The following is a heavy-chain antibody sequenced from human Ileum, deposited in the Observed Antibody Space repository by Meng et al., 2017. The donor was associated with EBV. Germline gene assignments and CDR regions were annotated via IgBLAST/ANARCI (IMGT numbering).Heavy chain of an antibody. CDR1: GYSFSRYG. CDR3: ASKQYFFAY. D-gene: IGHD1/OR15-1a*01. J-gene: IGHJ4*02. Sequence: QVQLVQSGTEVKKPGASVKVSCKTSGYSFSRYGISWVRQAPGQGLEWVGWINPYDGDTNYAQKLQDRVTLTTDTSTSTAYMELRSLRSDDTAVYYCASKQYFFAYWGQGTLVTVSS. V-gene: IGHV1-18*01. CDR2: INPYDGDT.